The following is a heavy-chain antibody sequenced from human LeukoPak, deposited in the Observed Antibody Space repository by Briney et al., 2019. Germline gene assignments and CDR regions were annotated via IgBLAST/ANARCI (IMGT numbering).Heavy chain of an antibody. Sequence: SETLPLTCTVSSASISSRSSFWAWMRQPPGKGLEWIGSFLYGGNSYYNPSLNSRVTISVDTSKNQFSLKLNSVTAADTAVYYCARDRRDGYNSDFDYWGQGTLVTVSS. CDR3: ARDRRDGYNSDFDY. CDR1: SASISSRSSF. J-gene: IGHJ4*02. CDR2: FLYGGNS. D-gene: IGHD5-24*01. V-gene: IGHV4-39*07.